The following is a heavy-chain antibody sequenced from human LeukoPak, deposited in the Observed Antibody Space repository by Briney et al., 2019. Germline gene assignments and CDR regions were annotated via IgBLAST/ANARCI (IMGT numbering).Heavy chain of an antibody. CDR3: ATTSKHCTGGSCFYPFDY. V-gene: IGHV1-18*01. CDR2: ISPYNGHT. CDR1: GYTFTSYG. D-gene: IGHD2-15*01. Sequence: ASVKVSCKASGYTFTSYGISWVRQAPGQGLEWMGWISPYNGHTNYAQKLQGRVTMTTDTSTSTAYMELRSLRSDDTVVYFCATTSKHCTGGSCFYPFDYWGQGTLVTVSS. J-gene: IGHJ4*02.